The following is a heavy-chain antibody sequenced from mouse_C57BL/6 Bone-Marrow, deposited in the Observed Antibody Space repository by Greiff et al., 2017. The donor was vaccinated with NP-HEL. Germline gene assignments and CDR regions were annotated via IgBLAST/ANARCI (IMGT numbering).Heavy chain of an antibody. V-gene: IGHV5-16*01. D-gene: IGHD2-4*01. Sequence: DVMLVESEGGLVQPGSSIKLSCTASGFTFSDYYMAWVRQVPEKGLEWVANINYDGSSTYYLDSLKSRFIISRDNAKNILYLQMRSLKSEDTATYYCAREGGLRRRTYAMDYWGQGTSVTVSS. CDR2: INYDGSST. J-gene: IGHJ4*01. CDR1: GFTFSDYY. CDR3: AREGGLRRRTYAMDY.